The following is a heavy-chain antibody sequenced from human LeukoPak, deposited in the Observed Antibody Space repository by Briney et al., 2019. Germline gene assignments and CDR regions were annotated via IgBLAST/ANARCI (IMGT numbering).Heavy chain of an antibody. CDR2: IKQDGNEK. D-gene: IGHD4/OR15-4a*01. CDR3: ARDTLGEGEDANYAVYYFDY. Sequence: GGTLRLSCAASGFRFNTYWMSWVRQAPGKGLEWVANIKQDGNEKYYADSVKGRFTISRDNGKNSLDLQMNSLRADDTAVYYCARDTLGEGEDANYAVYYFDYWGQGTVVTVSS. CDR1: GFRFNTYW. J-gene: IGHJ4*02. V-gene: IGHV3-7*01.